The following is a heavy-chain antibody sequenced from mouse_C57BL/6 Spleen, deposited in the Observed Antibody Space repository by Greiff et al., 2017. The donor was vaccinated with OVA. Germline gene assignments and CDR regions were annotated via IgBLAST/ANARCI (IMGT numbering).Heavy chain of an antibody. CDR2: IFPGSGST. CDR1: GYTFTDYY. Sequence: QVQLKQSGPELVKPGASVKISCKASGYTFTDYYINWVKQRPGQGLEWIGWIFPGSGSTYYNEKFKGKATLTVDKSSSTAYMLLSSLTSEDSAVYFCARKEYYGSGLDDWGQGTTLTVSS. J-gene: IGHJ2*01. D-gene: IGHD1-1*01. V-gene: IGHV1-75*01. CDR3: ARKEYYGSGLDD.